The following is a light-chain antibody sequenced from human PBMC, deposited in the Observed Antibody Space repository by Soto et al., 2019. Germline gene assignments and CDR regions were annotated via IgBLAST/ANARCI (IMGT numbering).Light chain of an antibody. V-gene: IGLV1-51*01. CDR1: SSNIGNNY. CDR2: DNN. Sequence: QSVLTQSPSVSAAPGQQVTISCSGSSSNIGNNYVSWYQQLPGTAPKLLIYDNNKRPSGIPDRFSGSKSGTSASLAISGLQSEDEADYYCAAWDDSMNGVIFGGGTKLTVL. CDR3: AAWDDSMNGVI. J-gene: IGLJ2*01.